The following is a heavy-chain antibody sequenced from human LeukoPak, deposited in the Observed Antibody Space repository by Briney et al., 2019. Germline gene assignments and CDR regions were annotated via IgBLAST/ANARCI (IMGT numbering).Heavy chain of an antibody. J-gene: IGHJ5*02. Sequence: SQTLSLTCTVSGGSISSGGYYWSWIRQHPGKGLEWIGYIYYSGSTYYNPSLKSRVTISVDTSKNQFSLKLSSVTAADTAVYYCASLRARYNWNYGLDPWGQGTLVTVSS. CDR1: GGSISSGGYY. D-gene: IGHD1-7*01. CDR2: IYYSGST. CDR3: ASLRARYNWNYGLDP. V-gene: IGHV4-31*03.